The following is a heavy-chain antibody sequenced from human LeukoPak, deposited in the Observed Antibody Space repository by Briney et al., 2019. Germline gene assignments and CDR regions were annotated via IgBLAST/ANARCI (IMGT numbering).Heavy chain of an antibody. J-gene: IGHJ4*02. CDR2: INPDGSTT. CDR3: AKGGGYYGSGSYLFG. CDR1: RFAFNAYW. D-gene: IGHD3-10*01. V-gene: IGHV3-74*01. Sequence: GGSLRLSCAASRFAFNAYWMHWVRQAPGKGLVWVSLINPDGSTTIYADSVKGRFTISRDNSKNTLYLQMNSLRAEDTAVYYCAKGGGYYGSGSYLFGRGQGTLVTVSS.